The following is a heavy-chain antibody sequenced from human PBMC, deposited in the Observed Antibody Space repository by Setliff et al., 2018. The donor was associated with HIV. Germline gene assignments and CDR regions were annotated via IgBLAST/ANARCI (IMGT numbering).Heavy chain of an antibody. Sequence: PSETLSLTCTVSGGSISSSSYYWGWIRQPPGKGLEWIGSIYYSGSTYYNPSLKSRVTISVDTSKNQFSLKLSSVTAADTAVYYCARHRRWSGYYMESNWFDPWGQGTLVTVSS. J-gene: IGHJ5*02. CDR3: ARHRRWSGYYMESNWFDP. D-gene: IGHD3-3*01. V-gene: IGHV4-39*01. CDR2: IYYSGST. CDR1: GGSISSSSYY.